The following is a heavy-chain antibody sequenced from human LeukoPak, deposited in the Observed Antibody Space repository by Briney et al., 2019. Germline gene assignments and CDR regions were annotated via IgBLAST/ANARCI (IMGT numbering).Heavy chain of an antibody. Sequence: ASVKVSCKASGYNFKTYGFAWVRQAPGQGLEWVGWISAANGNTRSAQRLQGRVTMTADTSTNIAFLELRSLGSDDTAIYYCVRDHPFIVPGKPTLEDWGQGTLVIVSS. CDR3: VRDHPFIVPGKPTLED. CDR1: GYNFKTYG. J-gene: IGHJ4*02. V-gene: IGHV1-18*01. CDR2: ISAANGNT. D-gene: IGHD4-23*01.